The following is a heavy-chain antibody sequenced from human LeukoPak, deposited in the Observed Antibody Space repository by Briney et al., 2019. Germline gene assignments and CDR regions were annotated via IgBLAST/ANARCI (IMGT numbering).Heavy chain of an antibody. D-gene: IGHD3-22*01. CDR2: ISSGSSTI. J-gene: IGHJ4*02. Sequence: GGSLRLSCAGSGFIFSDYNMNWVRQAPGKGLEWVSYISSGSSTIYYADSVKGRFTISRDNAKNSLYLQMNSLTDEDTAVYYCAREPPGNYDSRGHYYAYFDCWGQGTLVTVSS. CDR3: AREPPGNYDSRGHYYAYFDC. V-gene: IGHV3-48*02. CDR1: GFIFSDYN.